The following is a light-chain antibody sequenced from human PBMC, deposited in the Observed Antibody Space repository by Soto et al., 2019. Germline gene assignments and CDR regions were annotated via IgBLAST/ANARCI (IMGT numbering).Light chain of an antibody. J-gene: IGKJ5*01. CDR1: QSFXNH. CDR2: DVF. V-gene: IGKV3-11*01. CDR3: QHRSIWTGS. Sequence: IVLTQSPVALSLSPGESATLACRASQSFXNHFFWYQQKSGQAPRLLXYDVFNRATGIPARLSGSGSGTDFTLPINSLEPEYFAVYYCQHRSIWTGSFGQGTRLEIK.